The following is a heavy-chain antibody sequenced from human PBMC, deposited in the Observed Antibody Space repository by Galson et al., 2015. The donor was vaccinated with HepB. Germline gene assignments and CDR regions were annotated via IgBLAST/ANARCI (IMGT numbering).Heavy chain of an antibody. CDR3: AKADTAMVLVPIDY. D-gene: IGHD5-18*01. CDR2: ISGGGNST. J-gene: IGHJ4*02. CDR1: GFTFSSYA. V-gene: IGHV3-23*01. Sequence: SLRLSCAASGFTFSSYAMTWVRQAPGKGLEWISTISGGGNSTYYGDSLKGRFTISRDNSKNTLYLQMNSLRAEDTAVYYCAKADTAMVLVPIDYWGQGTLVTVSS.